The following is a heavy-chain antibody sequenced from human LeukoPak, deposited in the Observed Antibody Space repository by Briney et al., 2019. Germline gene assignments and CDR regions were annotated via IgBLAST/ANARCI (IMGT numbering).Heavy chain of an antibody. V-gene: IGHV4-59*01. Sequence: SETLSLTCTVSGGSISGYIWSWVRQPPGKGLEWIGYIYYSGSTNYNPSLKSRVTISVDTSKNQFSLSLSSVTAADTAIYYCARDARGYGDYTFDYWGQGTLVTVSS. CDR3: ARDARGYGDYTFDY. J-gene: IGHJ4*02. CDR2: IYYSGST. D-gene: IGHD4-17*01. CDR1: GGSISGYI.